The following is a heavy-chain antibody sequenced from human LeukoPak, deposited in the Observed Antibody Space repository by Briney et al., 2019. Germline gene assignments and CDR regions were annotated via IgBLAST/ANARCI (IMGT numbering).Heavy chain of an antibody. Sequence: SETLSLTCCVAGGSISSYYWSWIRQPAGKGREWIGRIYTTGNTDYNPSLKSRVTMSVDTSKNQFSLNLSSVTAADTAVYYCARDARGWSGFDYWGQGTLVTVSS. D-gene: IGHD3-3*01. CDR2: IYTTGNT. CDR3: ARDARGWSGFDY. J-gene: IGHJ4*02. CDR1: GGSISSYY. V-gene: IGHV4-4*07.